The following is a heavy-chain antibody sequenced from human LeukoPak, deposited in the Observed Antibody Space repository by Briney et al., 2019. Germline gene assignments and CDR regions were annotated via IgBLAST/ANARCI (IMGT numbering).Heavy chain of an antibody. Sequence: SETLSLTCTVSGGSISSYYWSWIRQPPGKGLEWIGYIYYSGSTNYNPSLKSRVTISVDTSKNQFSLKLSSVTAADTAVYYCARFYYDSSGYYYCLDYWGQGTLVTVSS. V-gene: IGHV4-59*01. CDR1: GGSISSYY. CDR2: IYYSGST. CDR3: ARFYYDSSGYYYCLDY. J-gene: IGHJ4*02. D-gene: IGHD3-22*01.